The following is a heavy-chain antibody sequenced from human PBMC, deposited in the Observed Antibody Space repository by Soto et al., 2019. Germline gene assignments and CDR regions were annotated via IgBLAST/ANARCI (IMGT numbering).Heavy chain of an antibody. Sequence: QVQLQESGPGLVKPSQTLSLTCTVSGGSISSGDYYWSWIRQPPGKGLEWIGDIYYSGSTYYNPSLKSLVTISVDTSQNQFSLKLSSVTAADTAVYYCARSDYYDSSGYYPGNWGQGTLVTVSS. CDR1: GGSISSGDYY. CDR2: IYYSGST. V-gene: IGHV4-30-4*01. D-gene: IGHD3-22*01. CDR3: ARSDYYDSSGYYPGN. J-gene: IGHJ4*02.